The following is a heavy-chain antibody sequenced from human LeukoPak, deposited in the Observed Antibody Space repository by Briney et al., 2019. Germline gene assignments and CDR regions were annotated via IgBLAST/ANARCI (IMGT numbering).Heavy chain of an antibody. J-gene: IGHJ4*02. V-gene: IGHV3-21*01. CDR1: GFTFSSYS. Sequence: PGGSRRLSCAASGFTFSSYSMNWVRQAPGKGLEWVSSISSSSSYIYYADSVKGRFTISRDNAKNSLYLQMNSLRAEDTAVYYCAKDRVTMIVDDEFDYWGQGTLVTVSS. D-gene: IGHD3-22*01. CDR3: AKDRVTMIVDDEFDY. CDR2: ISSSSSYI.